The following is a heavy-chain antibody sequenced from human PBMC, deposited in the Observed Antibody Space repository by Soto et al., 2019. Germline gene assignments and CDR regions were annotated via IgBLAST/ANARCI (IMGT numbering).Heavy chain of an antibody. Sequence: EVQLVETGGGLIQPGGSLRLSCAASGFTVSSNYMSWVRQAPGKGLEWVSVIYSGGSTYYADSVKGRFTISRDNSKNTLYLQMNSLRAEDTAVYYCASTKYYYDSSGYYYQTAKKSYWYFDLWGRGTLVPVSS. CDR2: IYSGGST. V-gene: IGHV3-53*02. J-gene: IGHJ2*01. CDR1: GFTVSSNY. CDR3: ASTKYYYDSSGYYYQTAKKSYWYFDL. D-gene: IGHD3-22*01.